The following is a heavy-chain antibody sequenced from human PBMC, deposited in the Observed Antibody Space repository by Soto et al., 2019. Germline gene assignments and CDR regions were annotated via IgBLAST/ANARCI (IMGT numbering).Heavy chain of an antibody. CDR2: ISAYNGNT. J-gene: IGHJ4*02. Sequence: QVRLVLSGDELKKPGASMKVSCKASGYAFSDHGISWVRQAPGQGLEWIGWISAYNGNTNYAQKFQGRVTVTTDASTNTAYMEVRRLNSDGAAVYYCARDPRYSSSFFDSWSQGTLITVSS. CDR3: ARDPRYSSSFFDS. V-gene: IGHV1-18*04. CDR1: GYAFSDHG. D-gene: IGHD6-6*01.